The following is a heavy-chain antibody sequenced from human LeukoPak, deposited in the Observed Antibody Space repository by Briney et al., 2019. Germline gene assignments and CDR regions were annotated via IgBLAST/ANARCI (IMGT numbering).Heavy chain of an antibody. D-gene: IGHD6-13*01. J-gene: IGHJ4*02. Sequence: HPGGSLRLSCAASGFTFSSYWMHWVRHAPGKGLVWVSRINTDGSSTNYADSVKGRFTISRDNAKNTLYLQMNSLRAEDRAVYYCARDGSWVFDYWGQGTLVTVSS. CDR1: GFTFSSYW. CDR3: ARDGSWVFDY. CDR2: INTDGSST. V-gene: IGHV3-74*01.